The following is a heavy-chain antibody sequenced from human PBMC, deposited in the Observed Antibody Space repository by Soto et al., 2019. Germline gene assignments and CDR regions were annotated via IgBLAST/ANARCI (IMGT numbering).Heavy chain of an antibody. CDR2: IIPILGIA. CDR3: ARDPPYYGSGIDAFDI. D-gene: IGHD3-10*01. V-gene: IGHV1-69*04. CDR1: GGTFSSYT. Sequence: SVKVSCKASGGTFSSYTISWVRQAPGQGLEWMGRIIPILGIANYAQKFQGRVTITADKSTSTAYMELSSLRSEDTAVYYCARDPPYYGSGIDAFDIWGQGTMVTVSS. J-gene: IGHJ3*02.